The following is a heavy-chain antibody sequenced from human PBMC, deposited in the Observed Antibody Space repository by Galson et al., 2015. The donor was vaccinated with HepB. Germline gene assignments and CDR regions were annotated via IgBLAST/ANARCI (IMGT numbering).Heavy chain of an antibody. CDR2: IYYSGST. V-gene: IGHV4-39*01. D-gene: IGHD4-17*01. Sequence: LSLTCTVSGGSISSSSYYWGWIRQPPGKGLEWIGSIYYSGSTYYNPSLKSRVTISVDTSKNQFSLKLSSVTAADTTVYYCASGPDYGDYWYFDLWGRGTLVTVSS. CDR1: GGSISSSSYY. CDR3: ASGPDYGDYWYFDL. J-gene: IGHJ2*01.